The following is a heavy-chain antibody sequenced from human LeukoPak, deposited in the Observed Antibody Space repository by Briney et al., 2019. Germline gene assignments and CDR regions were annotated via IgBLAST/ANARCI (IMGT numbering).Heavy chain of an antibody. CDR1: GGSISSGGYS. CDR2: IYYSRHT. CDR3: ARSHIVAVTGFAFDI. D-gene: IGHD2-21*02. Sequence: SQTLSLTCAVSGGSISSGGYSWSWIRQSPGKGLEWIGSIYYSRHTSYNPSLNSRVTITVDTSKNQFSLQLSSVTAADTTVYYCARSHIVAVTGFAFDIWGQGTLVTVSS. V-gene: IGHV4-30-2*03. J-gene: IGHJ3*02.